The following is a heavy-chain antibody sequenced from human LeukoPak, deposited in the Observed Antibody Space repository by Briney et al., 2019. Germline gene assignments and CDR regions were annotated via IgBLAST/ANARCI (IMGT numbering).Heavy chain of an antibody. CDR3: ARGKGGGQIFGVALGY. J-gene: IGHJ4*02. CDR1: GYTFTSYD. Sequence: ASVKVSCKASGYTFTSYDINWVRQATGQGLEWMGWMNPNSGNTGYAQKFQGRATMTRNTSISTAYMELSSLRSEDTAVYYCARGKGGGQIFGVALGYWGQGTLVTVSS. D-gene: IGHD3-3*01. V-gene: IGHV1-8*01. CDR2: MNPNSGNT.